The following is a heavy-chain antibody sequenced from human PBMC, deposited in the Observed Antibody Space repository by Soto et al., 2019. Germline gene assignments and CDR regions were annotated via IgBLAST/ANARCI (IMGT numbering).Heavy chain of an antibody. CDR3: ARDVLGRYSLPIIDF. D-gene: IGHD2-21*01. CDR2: ISGSSSTM. J-gene: IGHJ4*02. CDR1: GFTFSTYS. V-gene: IGHV3-48*01. Sequence: EVQLVESGGGWVQPGGSLRLSCAVSGFTFSTYSMNWVRQAPGKGLEWISSISGSSSTMYYADSVKGRFTISRDNAKNSLYLQMNSLRAEDTAIYYCARDVLGRYSLPIIDFWGQGSLVSVSS.